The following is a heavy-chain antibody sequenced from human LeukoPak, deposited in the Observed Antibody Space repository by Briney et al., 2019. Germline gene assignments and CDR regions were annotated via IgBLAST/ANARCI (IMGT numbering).Heavy chain of an antibody. CDR3: ASVVGGIVSRSPWFDP. CDR2: INPNSGDT. J-gene: IGHJ5*02. D-gene: IGHD1-26*01. Sequence: ASVKVSCKASGYTFTGYYIHWVRQAPGQGLEWMGWINPNSGDTNYPQKFPGRVTMTRDTSINTAFMDLSSLSSDDTAVYYCASVVGGIVSRSPWFDPWGQGTLVTVSS. V-gene: IGHV1-2*02. CDR1: GYTFTGYY.